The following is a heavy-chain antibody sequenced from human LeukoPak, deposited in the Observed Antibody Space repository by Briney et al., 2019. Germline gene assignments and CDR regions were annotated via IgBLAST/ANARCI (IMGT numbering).Heavy chain of an antibody. CDR1: GYTFTVYY. J-gene: IGHJ1*01. Sequence: ASVKVSCKASGYTFTVYYMYWVRQAPGQGLEWMGLINPNSGGTNYAKKFQGRVTMTRDTSISTAYMELSRLRSDDTAVYYCARGRRYCSGGSCPEYFQHWGQGTLVTVSS. CDR2: INPNSGGT. V-gene: IGHV1-2*02. D-gene: IGHD2-15*01. CDR3: ARGRRYCSGGSCPEYFQH.